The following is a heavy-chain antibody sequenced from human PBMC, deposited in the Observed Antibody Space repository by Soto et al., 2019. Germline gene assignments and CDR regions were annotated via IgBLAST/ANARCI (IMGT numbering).Heavy chain of an antibody. CDR1: GGTFYTYT. V-gene: IGHV1-69*15. CDR2: ITPIYPTT. CDR3: ARDDATYCGGDCYRYFFYGLDV. J-gene: IGHJ6*02. Sequence: QVQLVQSGAEVRKPGSSVQVSCKASGGTFYTYTFSWVRQAPGQGLEWMGSITPIYPTTNYAEKFQGRLTVTADGSTNTAYMELNSLTSEDTAVYYCARDDATYCGGDCYRYFFYGLDVWGQGTTVTVSS. D-gene: IGHD2-21*02.